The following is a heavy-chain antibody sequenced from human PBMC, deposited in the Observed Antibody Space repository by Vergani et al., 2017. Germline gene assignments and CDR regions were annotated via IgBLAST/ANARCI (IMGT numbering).Heavy chain of an antibody. D-gene: IGHD5-12*01. Sequence: EVQLVESGGGLVQPGRSLRLSCAASGFTFDDYVMHWVRQATGKGLEWVSGISWNSGSIGYADAVKGRFTISRDNAKNSLYLQMNSLKPGDTALHYFAKVGVKWLLPLGWFDPWGQGTLVTVSS. CDR2: ISWNSGSI. V-gene: IGHV3-9*01. CDR3: AKVGVKWLLPLGWFDP. CDR1: GFTFDDYV. J-gene: IGHJ5*02.